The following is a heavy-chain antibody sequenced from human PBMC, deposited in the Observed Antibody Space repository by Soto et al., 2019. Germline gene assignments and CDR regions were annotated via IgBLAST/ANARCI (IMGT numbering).Heavy chain of an antibody. CDR1: GFTFSNFA. J-gene: IGHJ4*02. Sequence: EVQLLESGGDLVQPGGSLRLSCAASGFTFSNFAMSWVRQAPGKGLEWVSVISGGGGTTYYADSVKGRFTISRDNSKNTLYLQIDSLRAEATALSYCAKAMSTPSRPRNYFDYWGQGTLVTVSS. CDR2: ISGGGGTT. V-gene: IGHV3-23*01. CDR3: AKAMSTPSRPRNYFDY. D-gene: IGHD6-6*01.